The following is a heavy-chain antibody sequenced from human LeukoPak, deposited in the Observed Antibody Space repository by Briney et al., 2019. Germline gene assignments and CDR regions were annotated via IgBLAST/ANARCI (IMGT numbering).Heavy chain of an antibody. CDR2: INHSGST. Sequence: SETLSLTCAVYGGSFSGYYWSWIRQPPGKGLEWIGEINHSGSTNYNPSLKSRVTILVDTSKNQFSLKLSSVTAADTAVYYCARGPPRTAYYYYGMDVWGQGTTVTVSS. J-gene: IGHJ6*02. D-gene: IGHD1/OR15-1a*01. V-gene: IGHV4-34*01. CDR1: GGSFSGYY. CDR3: ARGPPRTAYYYYGMDV.